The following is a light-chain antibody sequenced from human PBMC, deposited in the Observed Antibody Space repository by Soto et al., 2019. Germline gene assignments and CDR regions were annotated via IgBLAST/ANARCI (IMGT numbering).Light chain of an antibody. J-gene: IGKJ4*01. V-gene: IGKV3-20*01. CDR1: ESVSSSY. CDR2: GAS. CDR3: QQYGGSPPLT. Sequence: EIVLTQSPGTLSLSPGERATLSCRASESVSSSYLVWYQQKPGQAPRLLIYGASSRATGIPDRFSGSGSGTDFTLTINRSEPEDFAVYYCQQYGGSPPLTFGGGTKVEIK.